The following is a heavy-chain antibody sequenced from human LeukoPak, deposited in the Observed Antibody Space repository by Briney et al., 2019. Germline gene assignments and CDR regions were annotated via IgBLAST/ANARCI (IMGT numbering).Heavy chain of an antibody. CDR1: GYTFTSYG. CDR3: ARDIQTYYDFWSGYCFDY. D-gene: IGHD3-3*01. J-gene: IGHJ4*02. Sequence: ASVKVSCKASGYTFTSYGISWVRQAPGQGLEWMGWISAYNGNTNYAQKLQGRVTMTTDTSTSTAYMELRSLRSEDTAVYYCARDIQTYYDFWSGYCFDYWGQGTLVTVSS. V-gene: IGHV1-18*01. CDR2: ISAYNGNT.